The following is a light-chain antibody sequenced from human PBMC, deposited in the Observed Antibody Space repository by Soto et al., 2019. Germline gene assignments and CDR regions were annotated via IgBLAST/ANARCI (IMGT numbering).Light chain of an antibody. CDR1: QTISSW. V-gene: IGKV1-5*03. J-gene: IGKJ5*01. CDR3: RQHNSYPIT. Sequence: DIQMTQSPSTLSGSVGDRVTITCRASQTISSWLAWYQQKPGKAPKLLIYKASTLKSGVPSRFSGSGSGTEFTLTISSLQPDDFATYYCRQHNSYPITFGQGTRLEIK. CDR2: KAS.